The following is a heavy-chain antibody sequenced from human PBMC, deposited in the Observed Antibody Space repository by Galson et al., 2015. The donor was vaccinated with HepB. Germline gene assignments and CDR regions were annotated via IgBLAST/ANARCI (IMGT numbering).Heavy chain of an antibody. CDR2: ISYDGSNK. V-gene: IGHV3-30*03. D-gene: IGHD3-22*01. J-gene: IGHJ4*02. CDR3: AREGGTMIVVVTYFDY. Sequence: SLRLSCAASGFTFSSYGMHWVRQAPGKGLEWVAVISYDGSNKYYADSVKGRFTISRDNSKNTLYLQMNSLGAEDTAVYYCAREGGTMIVVVTYFDYWGQGTLVTVSS. CDR1: GFTFSSYG.